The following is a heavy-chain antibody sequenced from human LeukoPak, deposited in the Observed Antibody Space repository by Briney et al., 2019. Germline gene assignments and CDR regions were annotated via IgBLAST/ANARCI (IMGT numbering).Heavy chain of an antibody. Sequence: SETLSLTCAVSGYYISSGYYWAWIRQPPGKGPEWIASISQSGSTYYNPSLKSRVTISVDTSKNKFSLNLKFVTAADTAVYYCAKIGGDFRSHAYDPIGDWGQGTLVTVSS. D-gene: IGHD2/OR15-2a*01. J-gene: IGHJ4*02. CDR3: AKIGGDFRSHAYDPIGD. CDR1: GYYISSGYY. CDR2: ISQSGST. V-gene: IGHV4-38-2*01.